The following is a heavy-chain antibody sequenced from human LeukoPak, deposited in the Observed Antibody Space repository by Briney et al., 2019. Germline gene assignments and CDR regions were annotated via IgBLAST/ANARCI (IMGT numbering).Heavy chain of an antibody. V-gene: IGHV4-34*01. Sequence: PSETLSLTCAVYGGPFSGYYWSWIRQPPGKGLEWIGEINHSGSTNYNPSLKSRVTISVDTSKNQFSLKLSSVTAADTAVYYCARVRPRQCQFDYWGQGTLVTVSS. D-gene: IGHD5/OR15-5a*01. J-gene: IGHJ4*02. CDR3: ARVRPRQCQFDY. CDR1: GGPFSGYY. CDR2: INHSGST.